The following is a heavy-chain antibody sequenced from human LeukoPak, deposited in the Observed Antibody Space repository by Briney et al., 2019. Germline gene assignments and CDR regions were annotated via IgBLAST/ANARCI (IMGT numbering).Heavy chain of an antibody. V-gene: IGHV3-23*01. CDR3: AKDPNGDYIGTFDI. CDR2: ISGSGGST. D-gene: IGHD4-17*01. Sequence: GGSLRPSCTTSKFNFNSYGMTWVRQAPGKGLEWVSSISGSGGSTQYAASAQGRFTISRDNSKNTLYLQMNSLRAEDTAVYYCAKDPNGDYIGTFDIWGQGTMVTVSS. CDR1: KFNFNSYG. J-gene: IGHJ3*02.